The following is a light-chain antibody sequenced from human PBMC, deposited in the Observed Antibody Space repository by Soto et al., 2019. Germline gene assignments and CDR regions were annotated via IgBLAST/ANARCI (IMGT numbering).Light chain of an antibody. J-gene: IGKJ4*01. Sequence: DIQMTQSPSSLSASVGDRVTITCRASEDISNFLAWFQQRPGEAPQSLMFEASYLESGVSSRFSGSGYGTDFTLTISSLQPEDIATCYCQQYKAHPPTFGGGSKVQI. CDR2: EAS. V-gene: IGKV1-16*01. CDR1: EDISNF. CDR3: QQYKAHPPT.